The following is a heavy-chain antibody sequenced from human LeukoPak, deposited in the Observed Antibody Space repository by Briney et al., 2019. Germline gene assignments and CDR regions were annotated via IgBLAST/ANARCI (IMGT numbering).Heavy chain of an antibody. D-gene: IGHD3-22*01. CDR1: GFTFSSYA. J-gene: IGHJ4*02. Sequence: GGSLRLSCAASGFTFSSYAMSWVRQAPGKGLEWVSVISVSGGSTYYADSVKGRFTISRDNSKNTLYLQMNSLRAEDTAVYYCAKVRYDSSGYQSPYFDYWGQGILVTVSS. CDR3: AKVRYDSSGYQSPYFDY. V-gene: IGHV3-23*01. CDR2: ISVSGGST.